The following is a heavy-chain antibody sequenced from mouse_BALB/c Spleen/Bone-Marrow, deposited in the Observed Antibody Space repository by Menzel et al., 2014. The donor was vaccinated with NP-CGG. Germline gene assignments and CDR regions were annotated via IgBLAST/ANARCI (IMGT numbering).Heavy chain of an antibody. V-gene: IGHV1S56*01. Sequence: VQVVESGPELVKPGASMRISCKASGYTSTTYFIHWVKQRPGQGLEWIGWIYPGNINIKYNENFKDKVTLTADKSSNTAHLQFSSLTSEDSAVYFCARGDYYRSVMDYWGQGTSVTVSS. D-gene: IGHD2-14*01. CDR2: IYPGNINI. CDR1: GYTSTTYF. CDR3: ARGDYYRSVMDY. J-gene: IGHJ4*01.